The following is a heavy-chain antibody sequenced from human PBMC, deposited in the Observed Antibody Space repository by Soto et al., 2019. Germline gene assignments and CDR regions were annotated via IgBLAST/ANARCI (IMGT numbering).Heavy chain of an antibody. V-gene: IGHV3-21*01. Sequence: GGSLRLSCVASGFTFTNYNMNWVRQAPGTGLEWVSHISGTGVYIYYADAVKGRFTIYRDNAKSSVYLQMNSLRAEDTAVYYCAREGALKPFSSWGQGALVAVSS. CDR3: AREGALKPFSS. J-gene: IGHJ5*02. D-gene: IGHD1-26*01. CDR1: GFTFTNYN. CDR2: ISGTGVYI.